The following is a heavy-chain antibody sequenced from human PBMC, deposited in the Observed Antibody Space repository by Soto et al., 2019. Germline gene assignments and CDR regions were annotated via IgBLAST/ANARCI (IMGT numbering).Heavy chain of an antibody. CDR3: ARGSIYPRYYGMDV. D-gene: IGHD3-10*01. V-gene: IGHV1-2*02. Sequence: ASVKVSCKASGYTFTGYYMHWVRQAPGQGLEWMGWINPKSGGTNYAQKFQGRVTMTRDTSISTAYMELSRLRSDDTAVYYCARGSIYPRYYGMDVWGQGTTVTVSS. CDR2: INPKSGGT. J-gene: IGHJ6*02. CDR1: GYTFTGYY.